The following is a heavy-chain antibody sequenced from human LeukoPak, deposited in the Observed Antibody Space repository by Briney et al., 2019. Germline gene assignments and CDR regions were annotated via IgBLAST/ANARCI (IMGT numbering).Heavy chain of an antibody. CDR3: ARGPYVITTPPYGYFDY. CDR2: INPNSGGT. J-gene: IGHJ4*02. V-gene: IGHV1-2*02. Sequence: AASVKVSCKASGYTFTGYYMHWVRQAPGQGLEWMGWINPNSGGTNYAQKFQGRVTMTRDTSISTAYMELSRLRSEDTAVYYCARGPYVITTPPYGYFDYWGQGTLVTVSS. CDR1: GYTFTGYY. D-gene: IGHD2/OR15-2a*01.